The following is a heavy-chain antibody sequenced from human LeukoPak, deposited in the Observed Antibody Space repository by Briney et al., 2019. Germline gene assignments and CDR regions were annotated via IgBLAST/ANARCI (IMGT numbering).Heavy chain of an antibody. CDR2: INPSGGST. D-gene: IGHD3-22*01. V-gene: IGHV1-46*01. CDR1: GYTFTSYY. CDR3: ARVPRNYDSSGYYYKIPIFDY. J-gene: IGHJ4*02. Sequence: GASVKVSCKASGYTFTSYYMHWVRQAPGQGLEWMGIINPSGGSTSYAQKFQGRVTMTRDTSTSTVYMELRSLRSEDTAVYYCARVPRNYDSSGYYYKIPIFDYWGQGTLVTVSS.